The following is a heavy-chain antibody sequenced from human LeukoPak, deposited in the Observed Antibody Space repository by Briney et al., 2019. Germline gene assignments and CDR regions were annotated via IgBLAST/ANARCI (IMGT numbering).Heavy chain of an antibody. CDR2: IYYSGST. J-gene: IGHJ4*02. D-gene: IGHD5-18*01. CDR3: ARGGYSYGYV. Sequence: PSETLSLTCTVSGGSISSYYWSWIRQPPGKGLEWIGYIYYSGSTNYNPSLKSRVTISVDTSKNQFSLKLSSVTAADAAVYYCARGGYSYGYVWGQGTLVTVSS. CDR1: GGSISSYY. V-gene: IGHV4-59*01.